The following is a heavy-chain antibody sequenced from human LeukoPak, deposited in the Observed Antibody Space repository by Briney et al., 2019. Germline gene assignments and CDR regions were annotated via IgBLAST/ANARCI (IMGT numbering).Heavy chain of an antibody. V-gene: IGHV3-7*01. CDR1: GFTFSSYW. CDR3: AREYCSGGNCAGGFYFDL. J-gene: IGHJ2*01. CDR2: IKQDGSEK. Sequence: GGSLRLSCAASGFTFSSYWMSWVRQAPGKGLEWVANIKQDGSEKYYVDSVKGRFTISRESAKNSLYLQMNSLRDGDTAVYYCAREYCSGGNCAGGFYFDLWGRGTPVTVSS. D-gene: IGHD2-15*01.